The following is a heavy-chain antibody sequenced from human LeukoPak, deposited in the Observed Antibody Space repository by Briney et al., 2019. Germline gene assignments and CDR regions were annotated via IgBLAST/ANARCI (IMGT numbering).Heavy chain of an antibody. D-gene: IGHD1-26*01. CDR1: GHTFTGDY. CDR2: MNPNSGNT. V-gene: IGHV1-8*02. Sequence: ASVKVSCKASGHTFTGDYMHWVRQATGQGLEWMGWMNPNSGNTGYAQKFQGRVTMTRNTSISTAYMELSSLRSEDTAVYYCARYAPYSGSHYDYYYGMDVWGQGTTVTVSS. CDR3: ARYAPYSGSHYDYYYGMDV. J-gene: IGHJ6*02.